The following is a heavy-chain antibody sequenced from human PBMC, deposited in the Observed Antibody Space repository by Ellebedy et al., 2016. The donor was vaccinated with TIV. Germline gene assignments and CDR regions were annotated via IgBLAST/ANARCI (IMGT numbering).Heavy chain of an antibody. V-gene: IGHV3-21*01. J-gene: IGHJ4*02. CDR1: GFTFSSYS. Sequence: GGSLRLSXAASGFTFSSYSMNWVRQAPGKGLEWVSSISSSSSYIYYADSVKGRFTISRDNAKNSLYLQMNSLRAEDTAAYYCARVADYYGSGRGDYWGQGTLVTVSS. D-gene: IGHD3-10*01. CDR2: ISSSSSYI. CDR3: ARVADYYGSGRGDY.